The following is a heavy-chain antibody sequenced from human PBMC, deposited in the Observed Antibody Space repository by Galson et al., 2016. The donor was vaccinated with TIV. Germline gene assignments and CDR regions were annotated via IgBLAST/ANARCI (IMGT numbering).Heavy chain of an antibody. Sequence: ETLSLTCTVSGGSIRGSRFYWGWIRQPPGKGPEWIGSIYDNGNTYYNPSLRSRVSLSVDTSKNQFSLNVNSVTAADTAQYYCARVFQSDSWGGYSSPNWFGPWGQGPLVSVSS. D-gene: IGHD3-3*01. CDR2: IYDNGNT. J-gene: IGHJ5*02. CDR1: GGSIRGSRFY. V-gene: IGHV4-39*07. CDR3: ARVFQSDSWGGYSSPNWFGP.